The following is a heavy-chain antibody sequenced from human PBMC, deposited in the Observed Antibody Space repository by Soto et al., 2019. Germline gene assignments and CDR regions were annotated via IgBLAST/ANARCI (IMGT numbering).Heavy chain of an antibody. V-gene: IGHV2-5*02. CDR1: GFSLSTSGVG. Sequence: QITLKESGPPLVKPTQTLTLTCIFSGFSLSTSGVGVAWIRQPPGKALGWLGLIYWDADKRYSPSLKSRLTITKDTSKNPVVLTMTTMDPVDTATYYCAHGVGIAAAVPEGFDPWGQGTLVTVSS. CDR3: AHGVGIAAAVPEGFDP. D-gene: IGHD6-13*01. CDR2: IYWDADK. J-gene: IGHJ5*02.